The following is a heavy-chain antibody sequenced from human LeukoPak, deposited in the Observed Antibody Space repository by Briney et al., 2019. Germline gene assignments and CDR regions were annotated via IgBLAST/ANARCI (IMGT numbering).Heavy chain of an antibody. CDR1: GFTFSDHY. D-gene: IGHD5-24*01. J-gene: IGHJ4*02. CDR2: ISSKSNYI. CDR3: AREQGMATIDY. V-gene: IGHV3-11*06. Sequence: GGSLRLSCAASGFTFSDHYITWIRQAPGKGLEWVSSISSKSNYIYYTDSLKGRFTISRDNAKNSLYLQMNSLRAEDTAVYYCAREQGMATIDYWGQGTLVTVSS.